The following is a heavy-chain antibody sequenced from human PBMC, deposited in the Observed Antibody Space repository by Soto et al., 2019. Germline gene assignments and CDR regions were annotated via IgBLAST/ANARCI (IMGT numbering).Heavy chain of an antibody. CDR3: ARSLTEGYCTITGCYTRQLYGMDV. D-gene: IGHD2-2*02. J-gene: IGHJ6*02. CDR2: INPNSGGT. V-gene: IGHV1-2*02. CDR1: GYTFSGYY. Sequence: GASVKVSCKASGYTFSGYYIHWLRQAPGQGLEWMGWINPNSGGTNYAQKFQGRVTVTRDTPTSTAYMELSRLTSDDTAVYYCARSLTEGYCTITGCYTRQLYGMDVWGQGTTVTVSS.